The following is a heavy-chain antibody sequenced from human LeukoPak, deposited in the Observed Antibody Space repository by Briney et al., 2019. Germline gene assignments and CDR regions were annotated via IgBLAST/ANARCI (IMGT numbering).Heavy chain of an antibody. CDR2: MNPNSGNT. CDR3: ARGYSSWFPYYYYYGMDV. J-gene: IGHJ6*02. V-gene: IGHV1-8*01. Sequence: ASVTVSCTASGYTFTSYDINWVRQAPGQGLEWMGWMNPNSGNTGYAQKFQGRVTMTRNTSISTAYMELSSLRSEDTAVYYCARGYSSWFPYYYYYGMDVWGQGTTVTVAS. D-gene: IGHD6-13*01. CDR1: GYTFTSYD.